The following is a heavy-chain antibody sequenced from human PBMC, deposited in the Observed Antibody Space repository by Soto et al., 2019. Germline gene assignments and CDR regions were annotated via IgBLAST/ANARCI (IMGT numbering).Heavy chain of an antibody. CDR3: ARDRYYDFWSGTGAFDI. CDR2: INAGNGNT. CDR1: GYTFTSYA. Sequence: ASVKVSCKASGYTFTSYAMHWVRQAPGQRLEWMGWINAGNGNTKYSQKFQGRVTITRDTSASTAYMELSSLRSEDTAVYYCARDRYYDFWSGTGAFDIWGQGTMVTVSS. V-gene: IGHV1-3*01. J-gene: IGHJ3*02. D-gene: IGHD3-3*01.